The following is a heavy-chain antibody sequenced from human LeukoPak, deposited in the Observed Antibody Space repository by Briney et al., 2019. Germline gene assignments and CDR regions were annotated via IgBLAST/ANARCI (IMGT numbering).Heavy chain of an antibody. CDR3: ARGGSPETHADAFDI. CDR2: IYSGGST. V-gene: IGHV3-66*01. CDR1: GFTFSSYA. J-gene: IGHJ3*02. Sequence: PGGSLRLSCAASGFTFSSYAMSWVRQAPGKGLEWVSVIYSGGSTYYADSVKGRFTISRDNSKNTLYLQMNSLRAEDTAVYYCARGGSPETHADAFDIWGQGTMVTVSS. D-gene: IGHD1-14*01.